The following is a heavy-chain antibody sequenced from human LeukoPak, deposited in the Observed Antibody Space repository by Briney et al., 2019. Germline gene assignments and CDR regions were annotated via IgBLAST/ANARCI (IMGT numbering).Heavy chain of an antibody. CDR2: MNPNSGNT. D-gene: IGHD3-3*01. CDR1: GYIFTNYD. V-gene: IGHV1-8*01. CDR3: ARGAPFWSGYDY. J-gene: IGHJ4*02. Sequence: ASVRVSCKASGYIFTNYDINWVRQATGQGLEWMGWMNPNSGNTGYAQKFQGRVTITRNTSISTAYMELSSLRSEDTAVYYCARGAPFWSGYDYWGQGTLVTVSS.